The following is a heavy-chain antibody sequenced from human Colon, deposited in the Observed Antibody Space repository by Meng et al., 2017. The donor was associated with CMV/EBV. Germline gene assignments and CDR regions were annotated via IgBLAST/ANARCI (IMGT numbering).Heavy chain of an antibody. D-gene: IGHD2-2*01. V-gene: IGHV3-30*03. CDR3: GDVFHYSSKNYYDY. CDR2: ISIDGTKK. Sequence: FTIKRVGVQWDDRAPGRKVRGVAVISIDGTKKNYENSVEGRCAISRDSSKNTIYLQMNSLRPEDTAIYYCGDVFHYSSKNYYDYWGQGTLVTVSS. J-gene: IGHJ4*02. CDR1: FTIKRVG.